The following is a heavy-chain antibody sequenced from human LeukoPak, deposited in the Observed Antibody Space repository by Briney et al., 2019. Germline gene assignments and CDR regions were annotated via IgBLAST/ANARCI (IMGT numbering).Heavy chain of an antibody. V-gene: IGHV4-59*01. CDR2: IFYSGST. J-gene: IGHJ4*02. Sequence: SETLSLTCTVAGGSISSDYWGWIRQPPGKGLEWIGYIFYSGSTNYNPSLKSRVTISVDTSKDQFSLRLGSVTVADTAVYYCARDQGVRGVQYWGQGTLVTVSS. CDR1: GGSISSDY. CDR3: ARDQGVRGVQY. D-gene: IGHD3-10*01.